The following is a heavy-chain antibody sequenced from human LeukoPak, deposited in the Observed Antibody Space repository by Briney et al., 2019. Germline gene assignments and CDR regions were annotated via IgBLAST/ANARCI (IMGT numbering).Heavy chain of an antibody. V-gene: IGHV4-38-2*02. J-gene: IGHJ1*01. D-gene: IGHD3-22*01. CDR2: IYHTGST. CDR3: ARAVDSSGFSSFQH. Sequence: SETLSLTCTVSGHSIIDSFYWGWIRQPPGKGLEWIGSIYHTGSTYYNPSLKSRVTISVDTSKNQSSLKLNSVTAADTAVYYCARAVDSSGFSSFQHWGQGTLVTVSS. CDR1: GHSIIDSFY.